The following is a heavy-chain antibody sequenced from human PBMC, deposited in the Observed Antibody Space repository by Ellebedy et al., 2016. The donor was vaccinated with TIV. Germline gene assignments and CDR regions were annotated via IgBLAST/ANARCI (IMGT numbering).Heavy chain of an antibody. CDR3: ARDQGIAVAGTYAFDI. V-gene: IGHV1-69*04. CDR2: IIPILGIA. D-gene: IGHD6-19*01. CDR1: GGTFSSYA. J-gene: IGHJ3*02. Sequence: AASVKVSCKASGGTFSSYAISWARQAPGQGLEWMGRIIPILGIANYAQKFQGRVTITADKSTSTAYMELSSLRSEDTAVYYCARDQGIAVAGTYAFDIWGQGTMVTVSS.